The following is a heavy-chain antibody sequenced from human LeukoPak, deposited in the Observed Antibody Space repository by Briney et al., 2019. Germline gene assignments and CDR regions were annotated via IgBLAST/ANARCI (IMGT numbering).Heavy chain of an antibody. D-gene: IGHD5-18*01. V-gene: IGHV4-39*01. CDR1: GGSVTSDSYS. CDR2: LSHNGLN. J-gene: IGHJ4*02. Sequence: SETLSLTCTVSGGSVTSDSYSWGWIRQPPGKGLQRIVTLSHNGLNYYNPSLKSRVAMPVDTSKNQFSLRLSSLTAADTAVYYCARLRGGIQLWGDWGQGTLVTVSS. CDR3: ARLRGGIQLWGD.